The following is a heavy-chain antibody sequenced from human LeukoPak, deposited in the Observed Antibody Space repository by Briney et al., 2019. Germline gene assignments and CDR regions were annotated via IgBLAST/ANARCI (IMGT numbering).Heavy chain of an antibody. V-gene: IGHV4-34*01. CDR3: ARGSSSGSYRGTIDFDY. CDR2: INHSGST. D-gene: IGHD1-26*01. J-gene: IGHJ4*02. Sequence: GSLRLSCAASGFTFTSYSMNWIRQPPGKGLEWIGEINHSGSTNYNPSLKSRVTISVDTSKNQFSLKLSSVTAADTAVYYCARGSSSGSYRGTIDFDYWGQGTLVTVSS. CDR1: GFTFTSYS.